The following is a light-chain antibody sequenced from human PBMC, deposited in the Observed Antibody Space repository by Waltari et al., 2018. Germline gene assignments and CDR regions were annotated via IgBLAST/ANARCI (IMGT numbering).Light chain of an antibody. V-gene: IGLV2-14*03. Sequence: QSALTQPASVSGSPGQSITISCTGTSRHVGGYYYLSWYQQHPGKAPKVVIFDVSYRPSGVSNRFSASKSGNTASLTISGLQAEDEADYYCTSYTSSHGLVFGTGTKVTVL. CDR1: SRHVGGYYY. J-gene: IGLJ1*01. CDR3: TSYTSSHGLV. CDR2: DVS.